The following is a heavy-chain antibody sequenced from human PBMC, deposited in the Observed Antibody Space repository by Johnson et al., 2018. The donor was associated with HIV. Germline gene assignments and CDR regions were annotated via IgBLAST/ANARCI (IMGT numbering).Heavy chain of an antibody. CDR2: IYSGGST. Sequence: VQLVESGGGLVQPGRSLRLSCAASGFTFDDYGMSWVRQAPGKGLEWVSVIYSGGSTYYADSVKGRFTISRDNSKNTLYLQMNSLRAEDTAVYYCASVPMIVVLDGAFDIWGQGTMVTVSS. J-gene: IGHJ3*02. V-gene: IGHV3-66*01. CDR3: ASVPMIVVLDGAFDI. D-gene: IGHD3-22*01. CDR1: GFTFDDYG.